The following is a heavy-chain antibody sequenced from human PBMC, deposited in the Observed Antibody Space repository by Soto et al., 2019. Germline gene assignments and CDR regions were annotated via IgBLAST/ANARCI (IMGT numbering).Heavy chain of an antibody. Sequence: SETLSLTCTVSGGSMRNYFWTWIRQPPGKGLEWIGYIHYSGATSFFPSYNPSLRSRATISEDTSKNQFSLKLLSVTTADTAVYFCAAGEASSRNLAPYYLDFWGQGTLVTVSS. CDR3: AAGEASSRNLAPYYLDF. J-gene: IGHJ4*02. CDR2: IHYSGATSFFP. CDR1: GGSMRNYF. V-gene: IGHV4-59*01. D-gene: IGHD6-13*01.